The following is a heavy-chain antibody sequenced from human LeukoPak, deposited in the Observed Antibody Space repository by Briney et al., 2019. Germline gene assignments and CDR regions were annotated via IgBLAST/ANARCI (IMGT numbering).Heavy chain of an antibody. CDR3: ARSRSYDFWSGYYTESTSYFDY. CDR1: GCSIISGGHY. CDR2: IYYSGST. V-gene: IGHV4-31*03. Sequence: KPSQTLSLTCTVSGCSIISGGHYWSWVRPPPGKGLEWIGYIYYSGSTYYNPSLKSRVTISVDTSKNQFSLKLSSATAADTAVYYCARSRSYDFWSGYYTESTSYFDYWGQGTLVTVSS. J-gene: IGHJ4*02. D-gene: IGHD3-3*01.